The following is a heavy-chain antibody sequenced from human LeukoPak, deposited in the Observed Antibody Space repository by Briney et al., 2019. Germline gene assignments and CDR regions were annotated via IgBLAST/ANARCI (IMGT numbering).Heavy chain of an antibody. Sequence: SETLSLTCAVYGGSFSGYYWSWIRQPPGKGLEWIGEINHSGSTNYNPSLKSRVTISVDTSKNQFSLKLSSVTAADTAVYYCARGAVGATRYYYYGMDVWGQGTTVTVSS. CDR3: ARGAVGATRYYYYGMDV. V-gene: IGHV4-34*01. CDR2: INHSGST. J-gene: IGHJ6*02. CDR1: GGSFSGYY. D-gene: IGHD1-26*01.